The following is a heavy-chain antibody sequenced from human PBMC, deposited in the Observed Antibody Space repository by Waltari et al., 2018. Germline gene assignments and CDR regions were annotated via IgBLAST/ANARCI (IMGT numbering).Heavy chain of an antibody. J-gene: IGHJ3*02. V-gene: IGHV1-69*13. CDR3: ARRGDEVIAISGAFDI. CDR1: GGTFSSYA. Sequence: QVQLVQSGAEVKKPGSSVKVSCKASGGTFSSYAISWVRQAPGQGREWMGGYSPIFGTANYAQKFQGRVTITADESTSTAYMELSSLRSEDTAVYYCARRGDEVIAISGAFDIWGQGTMVTVSS. D-gene: IGHD2-21*01. CDR2: YSPIFGTA.